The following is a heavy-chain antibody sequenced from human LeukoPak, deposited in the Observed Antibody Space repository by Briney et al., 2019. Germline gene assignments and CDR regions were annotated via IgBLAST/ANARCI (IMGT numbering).Heavy chain of an antibody. V-gene: IGHV3-21*01. D-gene: IGHD2-15*01. Sequence: PGGSLRLSCAASGFTFSTYWMHWVRQAPGKGLEWVSSISSSSSYIYYADSVKGRFTISRDNAKNSPFLPMNSLRAEDTAVYYCARAVVVVSAKADYFDYWGQGSPVSVHS. CDR2: ISSSSSYI. J-gene: IGHJ4*02. CDR1: GFTFSTYW. CDR3: ARAVVVVSAKADYFDY.